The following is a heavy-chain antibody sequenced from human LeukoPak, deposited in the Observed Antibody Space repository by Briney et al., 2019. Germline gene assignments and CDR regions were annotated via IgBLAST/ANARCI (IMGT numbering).Heavy chain of an antibody. CDR2: IYHSGST. J-gene: IGHJ6*03. CDR1: GGSISSYY. Sequence: SATLSLTCTVSGGSISSYYWSWIRQPPGKGLEWSGSIYHSGSTHYNPSLKTRVTISVDTSKNQFSLKLSSVTAADTAVYYCARRGSYYYYYYMDVWGKGTTVTVSS. D-gene: IGHD1-26*01. V-gene: IGHV4-59*08. CDR3: ARRGSYYYYYYMDV.